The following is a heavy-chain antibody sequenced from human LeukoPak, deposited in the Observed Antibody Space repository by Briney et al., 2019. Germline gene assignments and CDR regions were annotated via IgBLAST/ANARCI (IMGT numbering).Heavy chain of an antibody. CDR3: AREEVAAAGSYYYYYGMDV. V-gene: IGHV1-18*01. J-gene: IGHJ6*02. Sequence: ASVNVSCKASGYTFTSYGISWVRQAPGQGLEWMGWISAYNGNTNYAQKLQGRVTMTTDTSTSTAYMELRSLRSDDTAVYYCAREEVAAAGSYYYYYGMDVWGQGTTVTVSS. D-gene: IGHD6-13*01. CDR1: GYTFTSYG. CDR2: ISAYNGNT.